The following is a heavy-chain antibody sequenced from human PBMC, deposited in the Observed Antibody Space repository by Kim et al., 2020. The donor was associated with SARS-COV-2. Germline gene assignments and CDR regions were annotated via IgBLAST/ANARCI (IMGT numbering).Heavy chain of an antibody. Sequence: GGSLRLSCAASGFTFSSYAMHWVRQAPGKGLEWVAVISYDGSNKYYADSVKGRFTISRDNSKNTLYLQMNSLRAEDTAVYYCARGGGGYCTNGVCYPSAEHYYYYMDVWGKGTTVTVSS. CDR1: GFTFSSYA. J-gene: IGHJ6*03. V-gene: IGHV3-30-3*01. CDR2: ISYDGSNK. CDR3: ARGGGGYCTNGVCYPSAEHYYYYMDV. D-gene: IGHD2-8*01.